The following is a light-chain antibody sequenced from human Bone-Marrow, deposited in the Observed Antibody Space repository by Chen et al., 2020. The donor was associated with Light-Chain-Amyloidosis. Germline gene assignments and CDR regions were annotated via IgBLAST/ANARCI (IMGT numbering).Light chain of an antibody. J-gene: IGLJ2*01. CDR3: QSADTTDTLYVL. CDR1: GLPKQY. CDR2: NDS. V-gene: IGLV3-25*03. Sequence: SYELTQPPSVSVSPGQTARISCPGDGLPKQYAYWYQQKPGQAPVLVIYNDSERPSWIPERFSGSSSGTTVTLTISGVQAEDEADYYCQSADTTDTLYVLFGGGTKLTVL.